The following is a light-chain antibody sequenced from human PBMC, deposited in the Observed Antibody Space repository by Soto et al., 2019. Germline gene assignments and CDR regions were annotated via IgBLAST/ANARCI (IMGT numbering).Light chain of an antibody. V-gene: IGKV1-27*01. CDR1: QGISNY. Sequence: DIQMTQSPSSLSASVGDRVTITCRASQGISNYLAWYQQKPGKVPRLLIYAASTMQYGVPSRFSGSGSGTEFTLTISNLQPEDVAVDYCQKYNSAPHTFGQGTKREIK. J-gene: IGKJ2*01. CDR2: AAS. CDR3: QKYNSAPHT.